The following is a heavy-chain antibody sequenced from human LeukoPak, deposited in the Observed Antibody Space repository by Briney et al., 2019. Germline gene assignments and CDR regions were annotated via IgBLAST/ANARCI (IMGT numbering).Heavy chain of an antibody. CDR1: GFTFSSYS. V-gene: IGHV3-23*01. J-gene: IGHJ4*02. Sequence: PGGSLRLSCAASGFTFSSYSMSWVRQAPGKGLEWVSAISGSGGSTYYADSVKGRFTISRDNSKNTLYLQMNSLRAEDTAVYYCAKSLWVLLWFGDYWGQGTLVTVSS. CDR2: ISGSGGST. CDR3: AKSLWVLLWFGDY. D-gene: IGHD3-10*01.